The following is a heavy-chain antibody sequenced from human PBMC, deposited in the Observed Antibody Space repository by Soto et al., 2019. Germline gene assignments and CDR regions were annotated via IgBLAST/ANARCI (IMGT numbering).Heavy chain of an antibody. CDR1: GYSFTSYW. CDR3: ASNYGDYEGGPFDY. Sequence: TGESLKISCKGSGYSFTSYWISWVRQMPGKGLEWMGRIDPSDSYTNYSPSFQGHVTISADKSISTAYLQWSSLKASDNAMYYCASNYGDYEGGPFDYWGKGTLVTVSS. J-gene: IGHJ4*02. V-gene: IGHV5-10-1*01. CDR2: IDPSDSYT. D-gene: IGHD4-17*01.